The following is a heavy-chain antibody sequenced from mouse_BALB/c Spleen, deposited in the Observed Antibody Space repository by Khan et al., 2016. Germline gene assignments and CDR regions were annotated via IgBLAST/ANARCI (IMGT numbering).Heavy chain of an antibody. Sequence: EVQLQESGPSLVKPSQTLSLTCSVTGDSITSGYWNWIRKFPGNKLEYMGYISHSGGTYNNSSLKSRISITRATSKNQYYLQLNSVTTQDTGTSYGARYGGCSCGSGMDYWGQGLSVTVSS. V-gene: IGHV3-8*02. CDR2: ISHSGGT. J-gene: IGHJ4*01. CDR3: ARYGGCSCGSGMDY. D-gene: IGHD1-1*01. CDR1: GDSITSGY.